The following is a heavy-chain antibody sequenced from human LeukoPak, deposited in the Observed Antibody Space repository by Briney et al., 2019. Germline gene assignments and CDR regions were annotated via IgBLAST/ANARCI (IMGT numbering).Heavy chain of an antibody. Sequence: GGSLRLSCAASGFTFSTYSMNWVRQAPGKGLEWVSSISSGSNYIYYADSVKGRFTISRDNAKNSLYLQMNSLRAEDMAFYYCAKDQGGTAMGPFDYWGQGTLVTVSS. D-gene: IGHD5-18*01. V-gene: IGHV3-21*04. J-gene: IGHJ4*02. CDR1: GFTFSTYS. CDR3: AKDQGGTAMGPFDY. CDR2: ISSGSNYI.